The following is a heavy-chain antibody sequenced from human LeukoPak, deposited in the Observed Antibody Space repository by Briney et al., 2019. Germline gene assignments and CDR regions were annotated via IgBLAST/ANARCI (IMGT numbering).Heavy chain of an antibody. CDR1: GFPLSSYS. D-gene: IGHD2-15*01. V-gene: IGHV3-48*01. J-gene: IGHJ4*02. Sequence: GGSLRLSCAASGFPLSSYSINWVRQAPGKGLEWVSYISSSGSAIYYVDSVKGRFTVSRDNAKNSLYLQMNSPRAEDTAVYYCVRVKGSYFDYWGQGALVTVSS. CDR3: VRVKGSYFDY. CDR2: ISSSGSAI.